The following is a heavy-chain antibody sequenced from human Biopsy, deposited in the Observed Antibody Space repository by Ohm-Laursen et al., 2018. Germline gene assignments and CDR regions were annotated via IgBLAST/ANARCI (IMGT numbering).Heavy chain of an antibody. Sequence: SETLPLTCVVFGRTFSDYRWTWIRQPPGKGLEWIGQINQSGSTNCNPSLKSRVTISADASKYEFSLRLTSVTAADTAVYFCGNEVYGRDYWGLGARVTVSS. CDR3: GNEVYGRDY. D-gene: IGHD4-17*01. CDR1: GRTFSDYR. CDR2: INQSGST. J-gene: IGHJ4*02. V-gene: IGHV4-34*08.